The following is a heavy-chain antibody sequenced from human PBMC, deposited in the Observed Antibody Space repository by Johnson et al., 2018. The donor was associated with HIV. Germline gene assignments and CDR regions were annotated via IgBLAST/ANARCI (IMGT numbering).Heavy chain of an antibody. V-gene: IGHV3-7*05. CDR1: GFTFSSYW. CDR3: ALEAVRSTDAFDI. J-gene: IGHJ3*02. CDR2: IKQDGSEK. Sequence: VQLVESGGGLVQPGGSLRLSCAASGFTFSSYWMSWVRQSPGKGLELVANIKQDGSEKYYVDSVKGRFTISRDNAKNSLYLQTNSLRAEDTAVYYCALEAVRSTDAFDIWGQGTMVIVSS. D-gene: IGHD3-10*01.